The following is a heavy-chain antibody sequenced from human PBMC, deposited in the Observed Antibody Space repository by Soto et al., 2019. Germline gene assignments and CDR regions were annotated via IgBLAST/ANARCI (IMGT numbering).Heavy chain of an antibody. V-gene: IGHV4-30-4*01. CDR1: GGSISSGYYY. Sequence: PSETLSLTCSVSGGSISSGYYYWSWIRQPPGKGLEWIGNIYYSGNTYYNPSLKSRLIISIDTSKNQLSLKLSSATAADTAVYYCARSMYSTSAQLYYGMDVWGQGTTVTVSS. D-gene: IGHD6-6*01. CDR2: IYYSGNT. CDR3: ARSMYSTSAQLYYGMDV. J-gene: IGHJ6*02.